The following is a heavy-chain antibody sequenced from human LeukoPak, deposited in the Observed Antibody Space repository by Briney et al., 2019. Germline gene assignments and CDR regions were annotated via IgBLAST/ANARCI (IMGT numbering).Heavy chain of an antibody. D-gene: IGHD3-3*01. Sequence: GGSLRLSCAASGFTVSSNYMSWVRQAPGKGLEWVSVIYSGGSTYYADSVKGRFTISRHNSKNTLYLQMNSPRAEDTAVYYCARSNPPDFWSGYYTFYAFDIWGQGTMVTVSS. J-gene: IGHJ3*02. CDR1: GFTVSSNY. CDR3: ARSNPPDFWSGYYTFYAFDI. CDR2: IYSGGST. V-gene: IGHV3-53*04.